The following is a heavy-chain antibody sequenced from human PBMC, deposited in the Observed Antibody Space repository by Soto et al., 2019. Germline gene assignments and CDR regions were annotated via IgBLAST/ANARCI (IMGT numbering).Heavy chain of an antibody. CDR1: GGTFSSYT. CDR2: IIPILGIA. J-gene: IGHJ4*02. D-gene: IGHD4-17*01. V-gene: IGHV1-69*02. CDR3: ASRYGDYLDY. Sequence: ASVKVSCKASGGTFSSYTISWVRQAPGQGLEWMGRIIPILGIANYAQECQGRVTITADKSTSTAYMELSSLRSEDTAVYYCASRYGDYLDYWGQGTLVTVSS.